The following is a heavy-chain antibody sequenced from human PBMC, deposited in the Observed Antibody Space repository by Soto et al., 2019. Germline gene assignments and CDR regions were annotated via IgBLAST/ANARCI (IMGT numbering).Heavy chain of an antibody. CDR2: ISYDGSNK. V-gene: IGHV3-30-3*01. D-gene: IGHD3-10*01. CDR3: VRESEYYGSGSYFKYYYYGMDV. CDR1: GFTFSSYA. Sequence: QVQLVESGGGVVQPGRSLRLSCAASGFTFSSYAMHWVRQAPGKGLEWVAVISYDGSNKYYADSVKGRFTISRDNSKNTLYLQMNSLRAEDTAVYYCVRESEYYGSGSYFKYYYYGMDVWGQGTTVTVSS. J-gene: IGHJ6*02.